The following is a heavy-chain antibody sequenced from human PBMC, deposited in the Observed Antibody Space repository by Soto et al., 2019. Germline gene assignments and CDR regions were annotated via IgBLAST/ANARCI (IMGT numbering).Heavy chain of an antibody. V-gene: IGHV3-7*01. D-gene: IGHD6-13*01. CDR1: GFTFSSYW. Sequence: GGARRLSCAASGFTFSSYWMSWVRQAPGKGLEWVANIKQDGSEKYYVDSVKGRYTISRDNAKNSLYLQMNSLRAEDTAVYYCARLHSKSSSGYFAVVNAFDIWGQGIMITVSS. CDR3: ARLHSKSSSGYFAVVNAFDI. J-gene: IGHJ3*02. CDR2: IKQDGSEK.